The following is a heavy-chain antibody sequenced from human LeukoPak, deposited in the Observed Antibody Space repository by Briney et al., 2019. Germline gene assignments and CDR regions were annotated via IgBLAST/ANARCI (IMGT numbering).Heavy chain of an antibody. CDR1: GGIFNSKA. J-gene: IGHJ3*01. CDR2: IIPMFRTA. D-gene: IGHD2-8*02. CDR3: AYLSASNTGAFDV. V-gene: IGHV1-69*13. Sequence: ASVKVSCKASGGIFNSKALSWVRQAPGQGLEWMGGIIPMFRTANYGQKFQGRVTITADDSTSIGYMELSSLRSEDTAVFYCAYLSASNTGAFDVWGQGTVVTVSS.